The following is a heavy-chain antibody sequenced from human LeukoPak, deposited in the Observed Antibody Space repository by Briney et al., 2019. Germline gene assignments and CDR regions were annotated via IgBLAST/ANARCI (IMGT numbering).Heavy chain of an antibody. CDR1: GFTFSSYS. J-gene: IGHJ4*02. CDR3: ARVGAMAFFDY. D-gene: IGHD5-18*01. CDR2: ISSSSSYI. Sequence: GGFLRLSCAASGFTFSSYSMNWVRQAPGKGLEWVSSISSSSSYIYYADSVKGRFTISRDNAKNSLYLQMNSLRAEDTAVYYCARVGAMAFFDYWGQGTLVTVSS. V-gene: IGHV3-21*01.